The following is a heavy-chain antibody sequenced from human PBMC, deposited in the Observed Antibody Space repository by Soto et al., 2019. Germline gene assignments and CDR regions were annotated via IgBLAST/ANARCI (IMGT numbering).Heavy chain of an antibody. Sequence: ASVKVSCKASGYTFTSYGISWVRQAPGQGLERMGWISAYNGNTNYAQKLQGRVTMTTDTSTSTAYMELRSLRSDDTAVYYCARCYCSGGSCYSRNSYYYYYMDVWGKGTTVTVS. CDR2: ISAYNGNT. V-gene: IGHV1-18*01. CDR3: ARCYCSGGSCYSRNSYYYYYMDV. J-gene: IGHJ6*03. D-gene: IGHD2-15*01. CDR1: GYTFTSYG.